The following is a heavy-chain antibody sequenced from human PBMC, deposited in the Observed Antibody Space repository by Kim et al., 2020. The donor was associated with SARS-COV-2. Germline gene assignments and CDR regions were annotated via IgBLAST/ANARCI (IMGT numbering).Heavy chain of an antibody. CDR1: GFTFSSYD. J-gene: IGHJ6*02. V-gene: IGHV3-30*18. CDR3: AKEFTITMVRGVITYYYGMDV. Sequence: GGSLRLSCAASGFTFSSYDMHWVRPAPGKGLEWVAIISYDGSNKYYADSVKGRFTISRDNSKNTLYLQMNSLRAEDTAVYYCAKEFTITMVRGVITYYYGMDVWGQGTTVTVSS. CDR2: ISYDGSNK. D-gene: IGHD3-10*01.